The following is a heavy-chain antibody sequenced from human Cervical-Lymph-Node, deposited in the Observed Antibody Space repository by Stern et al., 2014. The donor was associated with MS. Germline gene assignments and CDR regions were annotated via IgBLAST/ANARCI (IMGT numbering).Heavy chain of an antibody. J-gene: IGHJ3*01. V-gene: IGHV4-31*03. Sequence: MQLVESGPGLVRPSQTLSLTCTVSGASTSSGSYYWSWIRPHPEKGLEWIGYIYYSGGSTYYNPSLESRVTISLGTSKNQFSLNMRSMTAADTAVYYCARLDVALASGFDVWGQGTMIPVSS. CDR2: IYYSGGST. CDR1: GASTSSGSYY. D-gene: IGHD1-26*01. CDR3: ARLDVALASGFDV.